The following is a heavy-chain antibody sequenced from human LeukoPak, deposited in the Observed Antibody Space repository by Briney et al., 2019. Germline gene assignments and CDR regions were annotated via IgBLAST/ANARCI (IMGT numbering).Heavy chain of an antibody. CDR2: IRSKAYGGTT. V-gene: IGHV3-49*03. CDR1: GFTFGDYA. Sequence: GGSLRLSCTASGFTFGDYAMSWFRQAPGKGLEWVGFIRSKAYGGTTEYAASVEGRFTISRDDSKSIAYLQMNSLKTEDTAVYYCTRVSELLEDYYYYGMDVWGQGTTVTVSS. CDR3: TRVSELLEDYYYYGMDV. D-gene: IGHD1-26*01. J-gene: IGHJ6*02.